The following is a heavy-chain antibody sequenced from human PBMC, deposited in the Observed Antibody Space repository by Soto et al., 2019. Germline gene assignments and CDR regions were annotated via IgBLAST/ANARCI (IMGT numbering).Heavy chain of an antibody. CDR2: IYYSGST. D-gene: IGHD6-19*01. V-gene: IGHV4-31*03. Sequence: SETLSLTCTVSGGSISSGGYYWSWIRQHPGKGLEWIGYIYYSGSTYYNPSLKSRVTISVDTSKNQFSLKLSSVTAADTAVYYCARKAEFYWSFDLWGRGTLVTVSS. J-gene: IGHJ2*01. CDR3: ARKAEFYWSFDL. CDR1: GGSISSGGYY.